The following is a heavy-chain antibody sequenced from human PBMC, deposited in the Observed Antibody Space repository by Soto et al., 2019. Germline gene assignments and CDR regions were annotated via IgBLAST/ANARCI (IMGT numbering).Heavy chain of an antibody. D-gene: IGHD6-13*01. Sequence: QVQLVESGGGVVQPGRSLRLSCAASGFTFSTYGMHWMRQAPGKGLEWVAVIWYDGTNERYADSVKGRFSISRDNTKNTLYLQMNSLRAEDTAVYYCARAGIPADTQVGFPQHWGQGALVTVSS. CDR2: IWYDGTNE. V-gene: IGHV3-33*01. J-gene: IGHJ1*01. CDR1: GFTFSTYG. CDR3: ARAGIPADTQVGFPQH.